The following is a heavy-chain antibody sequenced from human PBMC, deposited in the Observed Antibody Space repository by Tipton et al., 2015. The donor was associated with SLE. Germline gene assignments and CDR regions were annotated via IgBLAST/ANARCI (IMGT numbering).Heavy chain of an antibody. CDR2: IYYSGST. Sequence: TLSLTCTVSGGSISSGGYYWSWIRQPPGKGLEWIGYIYYSGSTNYNPSLKSRVTISVDTSKNQFSLKLSSVTAADTAVYYCARDGGRAAAAGDDAFDIWGQGTMVTVSS. D-gene: IGHD6-13*01. V-gene: IGHV4-61*08. CDR1: GGSISSGGYY. CDR3: ARDGGRAAAAGDDAFDI. J-gene: IGHJ3*02.